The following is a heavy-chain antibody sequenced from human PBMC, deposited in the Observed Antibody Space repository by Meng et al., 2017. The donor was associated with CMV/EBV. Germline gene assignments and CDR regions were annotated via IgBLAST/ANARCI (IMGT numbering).Heavy chain of an antibody. CDR2: ISGSGGST. J-gene: IGHJ4*02. D-gene: IGHD3-22*01. CDR1: GFTFSSYA. Sequence: GESLKISCAASGFTFSSYAMSWVRQAPGKGLEWVSAISGSGGSTYYADYVKGRFTISSDNSKNTLYLQMNSLRAEDTAVYYCAKAFYYYDSSGPYYFDYWGQGTLVTVSS. V-gene: IGHV3-23*01. CDR3: AKAFYYYDSSGPYYFDY.